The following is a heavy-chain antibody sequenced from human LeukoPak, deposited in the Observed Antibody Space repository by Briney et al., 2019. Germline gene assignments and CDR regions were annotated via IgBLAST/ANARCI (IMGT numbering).Heavy chain of an antibody. D-gene: IGHD6-19*01. CDR2: INHSGST. Sequence: SETLSLTCAVYGGSFSGYYWSWIRQPPGKGLEWIGEINHSGSTNYNPSLKSRVTISVDTSKNQFSLKLSSVTAADTAVYYCARGRAVAGWSRYYFDYWGQGTLVTVSS. J-gene: IGHJ4*02. CDR3: ARGRAVAGWSRYYFDY. V-gene: IGHV4-34*01. CDR1: GGSFSGYY.